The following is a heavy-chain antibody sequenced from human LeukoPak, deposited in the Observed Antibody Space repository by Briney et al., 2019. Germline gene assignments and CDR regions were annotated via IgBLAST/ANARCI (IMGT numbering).Heavy chain of an antibody. CDR2: ISSSSSYI. D-gene: IGHD3-10*01. CDR3: ARDPTTYGSGSYYYYFEY. CDR1: GFTFSSYS. J-gene: IGHJ4*02. Sequence: GGSLRLSCAASGFTFSSYSMNWVRQAPGKGLEWVSSISSSSSYIYYAVSVKGRFTISRDNAKNSLYVQMNSLRAEDTAVYYCARDPTTYGSGSYYYYFEYWGQGTLVTVSS. V-gene: IGHV3-21*01.